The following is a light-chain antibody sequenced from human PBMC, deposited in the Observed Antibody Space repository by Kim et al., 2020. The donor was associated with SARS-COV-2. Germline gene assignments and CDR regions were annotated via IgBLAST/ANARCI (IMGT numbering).Light chain of an antibody. CDR1: KLGDKY. CDR3: QAWDSSTIYV. Sequence: SYELTQPPSVSVSPGQTASITCSGDKLGDKYACWYQQKPGQSPVLVIYQGNKRPSGIPERFSGSNSGNTATLTISGTQAMDEADYYCQAWDSSTIYVFGTGTQVTVL. J-gene: IGLJ1*01. V-gene: IGLV3-1*01. CDR2: QGN.